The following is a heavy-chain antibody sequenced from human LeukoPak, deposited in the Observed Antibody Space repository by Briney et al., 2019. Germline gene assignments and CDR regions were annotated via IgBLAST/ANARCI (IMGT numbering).Heavy chain of an antibody. CDR3: VRLNGGYYEAIFDY. J-gene: IGHJ4*02. CDR1: GGSISGSNYY. D-gene: IGHD3-22*01. CDR2: MYYSGST. Sequence: SETLSLTCTVSGGSISGSNYYWGWIRQPPGKGLECIGSMYYSGSTFYNPPLKSRVTISVDTSKNQFSLKLRSVTVADTAVYYCVRLNGGYYEAIFDYWGQGTLVTVSS. V-gene: IGHV4-39*01.